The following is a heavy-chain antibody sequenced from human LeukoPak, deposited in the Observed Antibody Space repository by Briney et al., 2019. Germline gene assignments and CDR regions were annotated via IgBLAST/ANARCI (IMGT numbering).Heavy chain of an antibody. CDR3: AKASGYSVYYGMDV. CDR2: ISSDGSVI. D-gene: IGHD5/OR15-5a*01. CDR1: GVPFSASW. J-gene: IGHJ6*02. V-gene: IGHV3-74*01. Sequence: GGSLRLSCAASGVPFSASWMHWVRQAPGKGLAWVSHISSDGSVIVYADSVKGRFTISRDNAKNTLHLQMNSLRAEDTAVYYCAKASGYSVYYGMDVWGQGTTVAVSS.